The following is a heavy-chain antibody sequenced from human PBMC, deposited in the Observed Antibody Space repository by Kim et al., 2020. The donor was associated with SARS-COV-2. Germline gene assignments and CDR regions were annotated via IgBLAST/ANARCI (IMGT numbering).Heavy chain of an antibody. Sequence: GGSLRLSCAASGFTFSSYAMHWVRQAPGKGLEWVAVISYDGSNKYYADSVKGRFTISRDNSKNTLYLQMNSLRAEDTAVYYCARDTVGWRSVVPALFDYWGQGTLVTVSS. CDR3: ARDTVGWRSVVPALFDY. CDR1: GFTFSSYA. J-gene: IGHJ4*02. CDR2: ISYDGSNK. D-gene: IGHD2-2*01. V-gene: IGHV3-30*04.